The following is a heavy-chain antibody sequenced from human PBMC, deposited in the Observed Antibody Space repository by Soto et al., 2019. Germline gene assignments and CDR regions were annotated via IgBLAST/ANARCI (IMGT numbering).Heavy chain of an antibody. CDR2: ISAYNGNT. D-gene: IGHD4-4*01. Sequence: QVQLVQSGAEVKKPGASVKVSCKASGYTFTSYGINWVRQAPGQGLEWMGWISAYNGNTNYAQKLQGRGTMTTDTPTRTAYMGMSSLISDETAVYYCARDPHYSNCATMDVWGEGTTVTVSS. CDR3: ARDPHYSNCATMDV. J-gene: IGHJ6*03. CDR1: GYTFTSYG. V-gene: IGHV1-18*01.